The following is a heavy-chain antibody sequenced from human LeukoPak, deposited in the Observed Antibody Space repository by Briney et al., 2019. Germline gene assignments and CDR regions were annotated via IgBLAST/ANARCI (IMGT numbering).Heavy chain of an antibody. J-gene: IGHJ5*02. CDR1: GFTFSNFA. Sequence: GGSLRLSCAASGFTFSNFAMMWVRQAPGTGLQWVSTITGYGATFYADSVRGRFTIFRDTSMNTLFLQMNSLGAEDTAVYYCPKGAAAGKVDWFDPWGQGTLVTASS. V-gene: IGHV3-23*01. CDR2: ITGYGAT. CDR3: PKGAAAGKVDWFDP. D-gene: IGHD6-13*01.